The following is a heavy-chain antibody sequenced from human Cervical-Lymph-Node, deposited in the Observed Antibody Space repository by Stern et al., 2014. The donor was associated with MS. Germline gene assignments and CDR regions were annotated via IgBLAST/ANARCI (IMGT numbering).Heavy chain of an antibody. CDR1: GYNFTNYF. V-gene: IGHV1-46*01. D-gene: IGHD4/OR15-4a*01. Sequence: VQLVESGAEVTKPGASVKVSCKTSGYNFTNYFIHWVRQAPGEGLEWMGIINPCDGGRRYAQKYQGRITLTRDGSSHTAYMEISSLTSSDTAVYYCARTSYGANSLQLDFWGQGTLVTVSS. CDR3: ARTSYGANSLQLDF. J-gene: IGHJ4*02. CDR2: INPCDGGR.